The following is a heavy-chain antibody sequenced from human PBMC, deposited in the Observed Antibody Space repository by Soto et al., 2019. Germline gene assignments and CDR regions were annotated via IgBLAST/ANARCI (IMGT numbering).Heavy chain of an antibody. V-gene: IGHV4-59*01. CDR3: ARRTLTTIYYYDMDV. CDR2: IYYSGST. Sequence: PSGALSLTCTASGVSISSYYWTWIRQPPGKGLEWVGDIYYSGSTYYNPSPKSRVSIFVDTSQLQFSLRLNSVTAADTAVYYCARRTLTTIYYYDMDVWGQVTKVTVSS. D-gene: IGHD4-17*01. J-gene: IGHJ6*02. CDR1: GVSISSYY.